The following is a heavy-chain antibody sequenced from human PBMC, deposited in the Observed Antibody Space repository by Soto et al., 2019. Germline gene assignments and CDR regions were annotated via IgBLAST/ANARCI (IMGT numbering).Heavy chain of an antibody. D-gene: IGHD3-3*01. Sequence: SETLSLTCTVTGGAISGYYWTWIRQSDGEGLEWIGRIYSSGSTSYNPSLKSRVTISLDTSMNYFSLRLSSVTAADTAVYYCARGQRFSDWFDPWGQGTLVTVSS. CDR2: IYSSGST. CDR3: ARGQRFSDWFDP. J-gene: IGHJ5*02. V-gene: IGHV4-4*07. CDR1: GGAISGYY.